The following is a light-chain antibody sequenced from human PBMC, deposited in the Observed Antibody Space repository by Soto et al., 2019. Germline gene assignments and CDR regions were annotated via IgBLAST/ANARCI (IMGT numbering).Light chain of an antibody. J-gene: IGLJ1*01. CDR2: VVN. V-gene: IGLV2-18*02. CDR1: SSDVGSYNR. CDR3: SSYTISSTYV. Sequence: QSALTQPPSVSGSPGQSVAISCTGTSSDVGSYNRVSWYQQPPGTAPKLMIYVVNNRPSGVPDRFSGSKSGNTASLTISGLQAEDEADYYCSSYTISSTYVFGTGTKLTVL.